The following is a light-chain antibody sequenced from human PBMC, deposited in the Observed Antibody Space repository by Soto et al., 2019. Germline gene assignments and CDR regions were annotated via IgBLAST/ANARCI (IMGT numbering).Light chain of an antibody. CDR3: QTWGTDTVV. CDR2: VNSDGSH. Sequence: QRVLTQSPSASASLGASVKLTCTLSSGHSSYAIAWHQQQPEKGPRYLMNVNSDGSHSKGDGIPDRFSGSRSGAERYLTISSLQSEDEADYYCQTWGTDTVVLGGGTQLTVL. V-gene: IGLV4-69*01. J-gene: IGLJ2*01. CDR1: SGHSSYA.